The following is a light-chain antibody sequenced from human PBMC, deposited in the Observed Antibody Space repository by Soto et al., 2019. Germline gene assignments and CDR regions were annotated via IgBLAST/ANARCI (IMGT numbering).Light chain of an antibody. CDR1: QSVSSNY. CDR2: GAS. CDR3: QQYGGSPRT. J-gene: IGKJ1*01. Sequence: EIVLTQYPGTLSLSPGERATLSCRASQSVSSNYLAWYQQKPGQAPRLLIYGASSRATGIPDRFSGSGSGTEFTLTISRLEPEDFAVYYCQQYGGSPRTFGQGTKV. V-gene: IGKV3-20*01.